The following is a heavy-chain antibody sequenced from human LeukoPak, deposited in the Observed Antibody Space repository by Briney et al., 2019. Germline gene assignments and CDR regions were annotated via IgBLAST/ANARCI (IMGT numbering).Heavy chain of an antibody. D-gene: IGHD3-9*01. CDR2: INPNSGGT. V-gene: IGHV1-2*02. Sequence: GASVKVSCKASGYTFTGYYMHWVRQAPGQGLEWMGWINPNSGGTNYAQKLQGRVTMTTDTSTSTAYMELRSLRSDDTAVYYCARVGPEYYDILTGPTSQFDPWGQGTLVTVSS. J-gene: IGHJ5*02. CDR3: ARVGPEYYDILTGPTSQFDP. CDR1: GYTFTGYY.